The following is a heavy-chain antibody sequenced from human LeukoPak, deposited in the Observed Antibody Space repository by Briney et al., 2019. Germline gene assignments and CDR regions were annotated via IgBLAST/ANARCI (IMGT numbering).Heavy chain of an antibody. V-gene: IGHV1-18*01. CDR1: GYTFTSYG. J-gene: IGHJ4*02. CDR3: AIFSITIFGVANFDY. Sequence: ASVKVSCKASGYTFTSYGISWVRQAPGQGLEWMGWISAYNGNTNYAQKLQGRVTMTTDTSTSTAYMELRSLRSDDTAVYYCAIFSITIFGVANFDYWGQGTLVTVSS. D-gene: IGHD3-3*01. CDR2: ISAYNGNT.